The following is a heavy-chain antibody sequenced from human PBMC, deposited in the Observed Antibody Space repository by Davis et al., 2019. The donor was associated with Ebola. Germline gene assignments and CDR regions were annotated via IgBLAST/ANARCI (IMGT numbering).Heavy chain of an antibody. J-gene: IGHJ6*03. Sequence: SETLSLTCAVSDASLSSYYWSWIRQPPGKGLEWIGYIYHSGTTNYNPSLKRRDPISRDTSNNRFSLTLTSVTAADTAVYYFARGNDFWKGYPMDVWGKGTTVTVAS. D-gene: IGHD3-3*01. V-gene: IGHV4-59*01. CDR1: DASLSSYY. CDR3: ARGNDFWKGYPMDV. CDR2: IYHSGTT.